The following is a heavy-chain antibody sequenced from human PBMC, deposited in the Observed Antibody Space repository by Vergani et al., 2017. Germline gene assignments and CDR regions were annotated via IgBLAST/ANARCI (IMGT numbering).Heavy chain of an antibody. CDR3: ARFVVAADYFDY. J-gene: IGHJ4*02. Sequence: QVQLQESGPGLVRPSQTLSLTCTVSGGSISSGSYYWSWFRQPAGKGLEWIGYIYHSGSTYYNPSLRSRVTISVDRSKNQFSLKLSSVTAADTAVYYCARFVVAADYFDYWGQGTLVTVSS. CDR1: GGSISSGSYY. V-gene: IGHV4-30-2*01. D-gene: IGHD2-15*01. CDR2: IYHSGST.